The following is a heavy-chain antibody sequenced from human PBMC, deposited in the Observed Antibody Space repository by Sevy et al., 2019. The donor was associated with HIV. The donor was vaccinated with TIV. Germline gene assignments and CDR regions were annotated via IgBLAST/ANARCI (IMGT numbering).Heavy chain of an antibody. CDR2: INTLSDTI. Sequence: GGSLRLSCTASGFTFRRNSMNWVRQAPGKVLEWLAYINTLSDTIKYADSVKGRFTISRDNAKNSLYLQMNSLRVEDTAVYYCARDASVAAYYFDFWGQGTLVTVSS. J-gene: IGHJ4*02. CDR3: ARDASVAAYYFDF. D-gene: IGHD6-19*01. CDR1: GFTFRRNS. V-gene: IGHV3-48*01.